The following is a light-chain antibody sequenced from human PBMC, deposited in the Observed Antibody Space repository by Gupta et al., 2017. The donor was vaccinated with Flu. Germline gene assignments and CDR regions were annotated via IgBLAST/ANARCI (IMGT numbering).Light chain of an antibody. J-gene: IGLJ3*02. Sequence: ITISCTGSSSDIGGHDHVSWYQQHPGKVPKIMIYDVTNRPSGISSRFSGSKSGNTASLTISGLQAEDEADYFCTSYTSSPTFWVFGGGTKLTVL. V-gene: IGLV2-14*03. CDR3: TSYTSSPTFWV. CDR2: DVT. CDR1: SSDIGGHDH.